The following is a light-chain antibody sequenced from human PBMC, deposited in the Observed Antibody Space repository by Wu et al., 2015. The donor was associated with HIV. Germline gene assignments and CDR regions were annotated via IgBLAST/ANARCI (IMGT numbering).Light chain of an antibody. CDR2: AAS. CDR1: QSISDY. V-gene: IGKV1-39*01. J-gene: IGKJ2*03. CDR3: QQYNSYSGYS. Sequence: DIQMTQSPSSLSASVGDRVTITCRAHQSISDYLNWYQQKPGKAPNLLIYAASSLQSGVPSRFSGSGSGTDFTLTISSLQPDDFATYYCQQYNSYSGYSFGQGTKLEIK.